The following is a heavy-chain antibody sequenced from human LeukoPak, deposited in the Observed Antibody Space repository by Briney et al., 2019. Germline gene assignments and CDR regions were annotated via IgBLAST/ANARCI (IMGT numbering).Heavy chain of an antibody. Sequence: PGGSLRLSCAASGFTFSSYNMNWVRQAPGKGLEWVSAISGSGGSTYYADSVKGRFTISRDNSKNTLYLQMNSLRAEDTAVYYCAKDSGDYGLEDWFDPWGQGTLVTVSS. CDR2: ISGSGGST. V-gene: IGHV3-23*01. J-gene: IGHJ5*02. CDR1: GFTFSSYN. CDR3: AKDSGDYGLEDWFDP. D-gene: IGHD2-21*02.